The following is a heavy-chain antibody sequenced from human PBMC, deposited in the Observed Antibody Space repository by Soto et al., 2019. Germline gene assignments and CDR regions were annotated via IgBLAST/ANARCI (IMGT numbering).Heavy chain of an antibody. Sequence: TSETLSLTCTVSGGSISSGGYYWSWIRQHPGKGLEWIGYIYYSGSTYYNPSLKSRVTISVDTSKNQFSLKLSSVTAADTAVYYCARGRRDYYFDYWGQGTLVTVSS. V-gene: IGHV4-31*02. J-gene: IGHJ4*02. CDR2: IYYSGST. CDR3: ARGRRDYYFDY. CDR1: GGSISSGGYY.